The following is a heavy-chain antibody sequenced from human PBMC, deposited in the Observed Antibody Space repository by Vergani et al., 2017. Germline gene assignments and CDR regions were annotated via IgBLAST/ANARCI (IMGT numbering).Heavy chain of an antibody. Sequence: QVQLVESGGGVVQPGGSLILSCAASGFSFSTYGMHWVRQAPGRGLEWVAFLRYDGSNEYYGDAVKGRFIISRDNSKNMLSLEMHSLRPEDTAVYYCANSYCXSLSCYAFYGMEVWVQGTTVTVSS. D-gene: IGHD2-2*01. CDR2: LRYDGSNE. V-gene: IGHV3-30*02. CDR3: ANSYCXSLSCYAFYGMEV. CDR1: GFSFSTYG. J-gene: IGHJ6*02.